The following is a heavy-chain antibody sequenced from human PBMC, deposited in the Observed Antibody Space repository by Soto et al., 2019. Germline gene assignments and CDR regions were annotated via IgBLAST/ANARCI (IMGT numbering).Heavy chain of an antibody. CDR1: GGSISSSSDY. Sequence: QLQLQESGPGLVKPSETLSLTCTVSGGSISSSSDYWGWIRQPPGKGLEWIGSIYYSGSTYYNPYLKSRVTISVDKSKNQFSMKLSSVTAADTAVYYCARHREQLALFDYWGQGTLVNVSS. CDR3: ARHREQLALFDY. V-gene: IGHV4-39*01. J-gene: IGHJ4*02. CDR2: IYYSGST. D-gene: IGHD6-6*01.